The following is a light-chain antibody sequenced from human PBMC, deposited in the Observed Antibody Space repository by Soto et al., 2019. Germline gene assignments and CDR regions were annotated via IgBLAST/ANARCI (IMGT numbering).Light chain of an antibody. CDR1: SSDVGSYNL. CDR2: EGS. CDR3: CSYAGNSTFV. J-gene: IGLJ1*01. Sequence: QSVLTQPASVSGSPGQSITISCTGTSSDVGSYNLVSWFQQHPGKAPKLILYEGSKRPSGVSNRFSGSKSGNTASLTISGLQAEDEADYYCCSYAGNSTFVFGTGTKVTVL. V-gene: IGLV2-23*01.